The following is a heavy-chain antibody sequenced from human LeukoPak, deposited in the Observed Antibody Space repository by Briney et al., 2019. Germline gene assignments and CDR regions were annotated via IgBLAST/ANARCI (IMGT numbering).Heavy chain of an antibody. Sequence: GGSLRLSCAASGFTSCSYGIHWVREAPGKGLGWGAVIWYDGSDKHYADSVKGRFTISRDNSKNTLYLQMHSLRAEDTAVYYCARGARPDSSGYCDYWGQGTLVTVSS. D-gene: IGHD3-22*01. J-gene: IGHJ4*02. CDR3: ARGARPDSSGYCDY. CDR1: GFTSCSYG. V-gene: IGHV3-33*01. CDR2: IWYDGSDK.